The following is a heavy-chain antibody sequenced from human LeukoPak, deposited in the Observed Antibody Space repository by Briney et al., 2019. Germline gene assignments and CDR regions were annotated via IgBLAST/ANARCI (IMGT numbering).Heavy chain of an antibody. CDR1: GGSISSYY. CDR2: IYYSGST. CDR3: AREAGGAVGGAFDI. J-gene: IGHJ3*02. V-gene: IGHV4-59*01. Sequence: PSETLSLTCTVSGGSISSYYWSWIRQPPGKGLEWIGYIYYSGSTNYNPSLKSRVTISVDTSKNQFSLKLSSVTAADTAVYYCAREAGGAVGGAFDIWGQGTMVTVSS. D-gene: IGHD1-26*01.